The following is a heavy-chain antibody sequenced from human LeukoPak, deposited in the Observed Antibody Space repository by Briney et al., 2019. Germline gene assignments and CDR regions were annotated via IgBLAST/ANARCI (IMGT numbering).Heavy chain of an antibody. D-gene: IGHD4-17*01. CDR1: GFTFSNCS. Sequence: PGGSLRLSCAGSGFTFSNCSIHWVRQAPGKGLEWVAVISYDGNTKYYADSMKGRFTISRDNSKDTLYLQMNSLRADDTAVYHCAREIPVTLADSGMDVWGQGTTVTVSS. J-gene: IGHJ6*02. CDR2: ISYDGNTK. V-gene: IGHV3-30-3*01. CDR3: AREIPVTLADSGMDV.